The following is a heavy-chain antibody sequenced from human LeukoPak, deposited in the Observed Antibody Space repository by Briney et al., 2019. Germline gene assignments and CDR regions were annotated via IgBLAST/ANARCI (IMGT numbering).Heavy chain of an antibody. V-gene: IGHV1-18*01. CDR1: GYTFPNYG. Sequence: ASEKLSCKAPGYTFPNYGVSWVRHAPGQGLERMWWISGYNGNTNFAKKVLGRVTMTTDTSTSTAYMELRRLRSDDTAVYYCARALGSGTNYYYYYMDVWGKGTTVTVSS. J-gene: IGHJ6*03. D-gene: IGHD1-7*01. CDR3: ARALGSGTNYYYYYMDV. CDR2: ISGYNGNT.